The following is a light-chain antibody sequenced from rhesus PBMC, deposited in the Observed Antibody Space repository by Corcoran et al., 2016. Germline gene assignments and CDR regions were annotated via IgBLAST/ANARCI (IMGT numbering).Light chain of an antibody. V-gene: IGKV1-38*01. CDR2: YEI. CDR1: QDISHY. J-gene: IGKJ1*01. CDR3: QQSSNLWT. Sequence: DIQMTQSPSSVSASVGDRVTITCRASQDISHYLAWYQQKPGKAPKLQIYYEITLQSGVPSRFSGSGSGTDCTLTISSLETEDVGVYYCQQSSNLWTFGQGTKVEIK.